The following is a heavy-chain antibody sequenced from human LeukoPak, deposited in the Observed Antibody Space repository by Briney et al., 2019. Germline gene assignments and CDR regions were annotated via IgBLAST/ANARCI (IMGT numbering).Heavy chain of an antibody. D-gene: IGHD3/OR15-3a*01. CDR1: GGFVGIGSYY. Sequence: KSSETLSLTCTVSGGFVGIGSYYWTWIRQPAGKGLEWIGRIYTSGITKYNPSLESRLSISLDTSKNQFSLKLNSVTAADTAVYYCARTNDFWTGYFEKWGQGTLVSVSS. J-gene: IGHJ4*02. CDR2: IYTSGIT. V-gene: IGHV4-61*02. CDR3: ARTNDFWTGYFEK.